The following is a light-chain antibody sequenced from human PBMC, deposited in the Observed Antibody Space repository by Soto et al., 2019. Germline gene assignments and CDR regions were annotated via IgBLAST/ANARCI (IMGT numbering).Light chain of an antibody. CDR3: GSYTSSDTPYV. CDR1: SSDVGAYKY. V-gene: IGLV2-14*01. CDR2: VVS. Sequence: QSALTQPASVSGSPGQSITISCTGTSSDVGAYKYVSWYQQHPDKAPKLIIYVVSNRPSGVSNRFSGSTSGNTASLTISGLQAEDEADYYCGSYTSSDTPYVFGTGTKLTVL. J-gene: IGLJ1*01.